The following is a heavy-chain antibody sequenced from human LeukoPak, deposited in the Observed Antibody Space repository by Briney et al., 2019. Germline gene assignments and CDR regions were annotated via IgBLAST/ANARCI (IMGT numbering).Heavy chain of an antibody. D-gene: IGHD3-10*01. J-gene: IGHJ4*02. Sequence: GGSLRLSCAASGFTFSSYGMSWVRQAPGKGLEWVSSISSSSSYIYYADSVKGRFTISRDNAKNSLYLQMNSLRAEDTAVYYCTKKAYYGSGSAFDYWGQGTLVTVSS. CDR2: ISSSSSYI. V-gene: IGHV3-21*01. CDR3: TKKAYYGSGSAFDY. CDR1: GFTFSSYG.